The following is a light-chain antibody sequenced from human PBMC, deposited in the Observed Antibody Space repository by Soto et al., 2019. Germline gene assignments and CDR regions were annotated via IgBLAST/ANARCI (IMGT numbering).Light chain of an antibody. J-gene: IGLJ2*01. CDR3: CSFSSSGTPKWV. Sequence: QSALTQPASVSGSPGQSITISCTGTNSDIGGYNYVSWYQHHPGKAPKLIIYEVSNRPSGVSNRFSGSKFGNTASLTVSGLQAEDEADYSCCSFSSSGTPKWVFGGGTKPPS. CDR2: EVS. CDR1: NSDIGGYNY. V-gene: IGLV2-14*01.